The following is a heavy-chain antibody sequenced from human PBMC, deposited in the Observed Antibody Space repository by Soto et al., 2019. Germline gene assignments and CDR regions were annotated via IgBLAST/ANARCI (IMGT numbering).Heavy chain of an antibody. D-gene: IGHD2-2*02. Sequence: GESLKISCKGSGYRFTSYWIGWVRQMPGKGLEWMGIIYLGDSNTRYSPSFQGQVTISAGKSISTAYLQWSSLKASDTAIYYCARQEYCSSTSCYTVDSWGQGTLVTVSS. CDR2: IYLGDSNT. J-gene: IGHJ4*02. CDR3: ARQEYCSSTSCYTVDS. V-gene: IGHV5-51*01. CDR1: GYRFTSYW.